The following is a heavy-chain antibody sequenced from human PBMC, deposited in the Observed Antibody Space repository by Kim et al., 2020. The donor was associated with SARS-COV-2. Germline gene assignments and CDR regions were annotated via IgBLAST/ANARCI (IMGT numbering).Heavy chain of an antibody. CDR3: ARLAADGSGSSDY. CDR1: GGSISSSSYY. CDR2: IYYSGST. J-gene: IGHJ4*02. Sequence: SETLSLTCTVSGGSISSSSYYWGWIRQPPGKGLEWIGSIYYSGSTYYNPSLKSRVTISVDTSKNQFSLKLSSVTAADTAVYYCARLAADGSGSSDYWGQGTLVTVSS. V-gene: IGHV4-39*01. D-gene: IGHD3-10*01.